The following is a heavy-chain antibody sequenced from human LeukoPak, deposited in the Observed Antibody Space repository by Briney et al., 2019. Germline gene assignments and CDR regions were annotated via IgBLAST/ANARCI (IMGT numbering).Heavy chain of an antibody. CDR3: AHSAYYYDSSGYYYRYYFDY. V-gene: IGHV2-5*02. Sequence: SGPTLVNPTQTLTLTCTFSGFSLSTSGVGVGWIRQPPGKALEWLALIYWDDDKRYSPSLKSRLTITKDTSKNQVVLTMTNMDPVDTATYYCAHSAYYYDSSGYYYRYYFDYWGQGTLVTVFS. CDR2: IYWDDDK. CDR1: GFSLSTSGVG. J-gene: IGHJ4*02. D-gene: IGHD3-22*01.